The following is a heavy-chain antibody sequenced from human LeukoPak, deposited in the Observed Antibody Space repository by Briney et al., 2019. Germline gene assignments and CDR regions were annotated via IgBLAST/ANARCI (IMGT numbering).Heavy chain of an antibody. CDR3: TTEHCSGGSCYSP. Sequence: GGSLRLSCAASGFTFSNAWMSWVRQAPGKGLEWVGRIKSKTDGGTTDYAAPVKGRFTISRDDSKNTLYLQMNSLKTEDTAVCYCTTEHCSGGSCYSPWGQGTLVTVSS. V-gene: IGHV3-15*01. CDR2: IKSKTDGGTT. J-gene: IGHJ5*02. CDR1: GFTFSNAW. D-gene: IGHD2-15*01.